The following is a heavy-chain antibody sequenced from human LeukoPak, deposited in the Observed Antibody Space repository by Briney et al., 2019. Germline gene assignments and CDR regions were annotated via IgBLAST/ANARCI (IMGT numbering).Heavy chain of an antibody. J-gene: IGHJ4*02. CDR3: ARRRSSSLGGFDY. D-gene: IGHD6-13*01. CDR2: IYYSGST. Sequence: SGTLSLTCTVSGGSISGYYWSWIRQPPGKGLEWSGYIYYSGSTNYNPSLKRRVTISVHTSNTQYSLKLSSVTAADTAVYYCARRRSSSLGGFDYWGQGTLVTVSS. V-gene: IGHV4-59*01. CDR1: GGSISGYY.